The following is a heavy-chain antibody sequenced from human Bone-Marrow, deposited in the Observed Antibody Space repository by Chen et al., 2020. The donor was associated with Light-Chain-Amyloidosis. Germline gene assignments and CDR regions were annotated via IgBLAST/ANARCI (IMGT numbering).Heavy chain of an antibody. J-gene: IGHJ4*02. CDR1: GFIVSDNY. D-gene: IGHD4-17*01. CDR3: ASTTVTTRHVGAFDI. Sequence: EVQLVETGGGLIQPGGSLRLSCEASGFIVSDNYITWVRQAPGKGLEWVSVIYSGGITYYADSRNTLYLQMNSLRAEDTAIYYCASTTVTTRHVGAFDIWGQGTLVTVSS. CDR2: IYSGGIT. V-gene: IGHV3-53*02.